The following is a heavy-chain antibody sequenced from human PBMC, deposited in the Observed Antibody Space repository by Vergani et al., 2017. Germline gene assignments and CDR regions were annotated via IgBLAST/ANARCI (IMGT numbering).Heavy chain of an antibody. CDR3: ARDYSR. V-gene: IGHV4-61*02. J-gene: IGHJ4*02. CDR2: IYYSGST. CDR1: GSSISGVSYY. D-gene: IGHD5-18*01. Sequence: QVQLQESGPGLVKPSQSLSLTCTVSGSSISGVSYYLSWVRQPAGKGLEWIGRIYYSGSTNYNPSLKSRVTISVDTSKNQFSLKLSSVTAADTAVYYCARDYSRWGQGTLVTVSS.